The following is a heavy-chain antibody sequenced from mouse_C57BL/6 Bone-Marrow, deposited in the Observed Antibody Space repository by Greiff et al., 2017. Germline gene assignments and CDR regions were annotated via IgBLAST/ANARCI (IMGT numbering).Heavy chain of an antibody. D-gene: IGHD1-1*01. CDR3: ARWTLYYYGSSWYFDV. Sequence: QVQLQQPGAELVKPGASVKLSCKASGYTFTSYWMHWVKQRPGQGLEWIGMIHPNSGSTNYNEKFKSKAKLTVDKSSSTAYMQLSSLTSEDSAVYYCARWTLYYYGSSWYFDVWGTGTTVTVSS. J-gene: IGHJ1*03. V-gene: IGHV1-64*01. CDR2: IHPNSGST. CDR1: GYTFTSYW.